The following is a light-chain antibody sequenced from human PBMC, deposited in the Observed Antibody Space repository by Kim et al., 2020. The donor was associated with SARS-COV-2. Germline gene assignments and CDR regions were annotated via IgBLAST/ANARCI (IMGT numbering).Light chain of an antibody. Sequence: GQGVTISCSGSSSNIGSKNVNWYQQLPGTAPKLLIYTNNQRPSGVPDRFSGSKSGTSASLAISGLQSDDEADYYCAAWDDSLSGPVFGGGTKLTVL. CDR1: SSNIGSKN. V-gene: IGLV1-44*01. CDR3: AAWDDSLSGPV. J-gene: IGLJ3*02. CDR2: TNN.